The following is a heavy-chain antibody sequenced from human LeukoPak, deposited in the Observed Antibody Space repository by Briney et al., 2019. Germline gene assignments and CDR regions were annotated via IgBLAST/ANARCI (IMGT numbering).Heavy chain of an antibody. V-gene: IGHV3-66*01. CDR2: IYRSVDT. CDR1: GFTVSTNY. CDR3: ARDKRYCSSGRCWGVQFGP. Sequence: GGSLRLSCPASGFTVSTNYMSWVRQAPGKGPELISIIYRSVDTYYADSVKGRFTISRDNSKNTLYLQMNRLRVEDTAVYYCARDKRYCSSGRCWGVQFGPWGQGTLVTVSS. D-gene: IGHD2-15*01. J-gene: IGHJ5*02.